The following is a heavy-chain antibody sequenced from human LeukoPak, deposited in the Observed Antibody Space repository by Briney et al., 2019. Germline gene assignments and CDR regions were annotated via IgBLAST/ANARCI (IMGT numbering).Heavy chain of an antibody. D-gene: IGHD1-26*01. J-gene: IGHJ4*02. CDR2: IIPIFGTA. CDR1: GGTFSSYA. V-gene: IGHV1-69*13. Sequence: ASVKVPCKASGGTFSSYAISWVRQAPGQGLEWMGGIIPIFGTANYAQKFQGRVTITADESTSTAYMELSSLRSEDTAVYYCAGGGPIVGATPFDYWGQGTLVTVSS. CDR3: AGGGPIVGATPFDY.